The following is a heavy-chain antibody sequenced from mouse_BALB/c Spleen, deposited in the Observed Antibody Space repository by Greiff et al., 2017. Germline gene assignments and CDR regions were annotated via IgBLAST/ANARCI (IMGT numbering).Heavy chain of an antibody. D-gene: IGHD1-1*01. J-gene: IGHJ4*01. CDR2: IYPSDSYT. CDR1: GYTFTSYW. Sequence: QVQLQQSGAELVRPGASVKLSCKASGYTFTSYWINWVKQRPGQGLEWIGNIYPSDSYTNYNQKFKDKATLTVHKSSSTAYMQLSSPTSEDSAVYYCTREGVTTVVATDYAMDYWGQGTSVTVSS. CDR3: TREGVTTVVATDYAMDY. V-gene: IGHV1-69*02.